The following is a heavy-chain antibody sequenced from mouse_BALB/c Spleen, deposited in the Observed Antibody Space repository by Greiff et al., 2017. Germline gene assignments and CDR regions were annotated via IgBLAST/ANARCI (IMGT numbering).Heavy chain of an antibody. Sequence: EVKLEESGPSLVKPSQTLSLTCSVTGDSITSGYWNWIRKFPGNKLEYMGYISYSGSTYYNPSLKSRISITRDTSKNQYYLQLNSVTTEDTATYYCARGGGAYYAMDYWGQGTSVTVSS. CDR3: ARGGGAYYAMDY. J-gene: IGHJ4*01. CDR2: ISYSGST. CDR1: GDSITSGY. D-gene: IGHD1-1*02. V-gene: IGHV3-8*02.